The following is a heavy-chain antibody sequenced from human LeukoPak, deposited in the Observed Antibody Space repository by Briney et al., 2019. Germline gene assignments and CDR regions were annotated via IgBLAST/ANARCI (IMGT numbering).Heavy chain of an antibody. J-gene: IGHJ4*02. CDR3: AKRITIRGALDY. Sequence: PGGSLRLSCAASGFTFTSYAMSWVRQAPGKGLEWVSAISGSGGSTYYADSVKGRFTISRDNSKNTLYLQMNSLRVEDTAVYYCAKRITIRGALDYWGQGTLVTVSS. CDR1: GFTFTSYA. D-gene: IGHD3-9*01. CDR2: ISGSGGST. V-gene: IGHV3-23*01.